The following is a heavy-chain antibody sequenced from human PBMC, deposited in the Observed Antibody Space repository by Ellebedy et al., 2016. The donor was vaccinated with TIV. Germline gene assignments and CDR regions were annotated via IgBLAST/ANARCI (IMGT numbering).Heavy chain of an antibody. V-gene: IGHV4-34*01. CDR2: ISHSGSG. CDR1: AESLTAYY. J-gene: IGHJ4*02. D-gene: IGHD5-18*01. Sequence: MPSETLSLTCAVHAESLTAYYWTWVRQSPEKGLEWLGEISHSGSGNYNPSLESRLTISVDKSSNQFSLKLSYVTAADTAVYYCAGTRGYGYVYWGLGTLVTVSS. CDR3: AGTRGYGYVY.